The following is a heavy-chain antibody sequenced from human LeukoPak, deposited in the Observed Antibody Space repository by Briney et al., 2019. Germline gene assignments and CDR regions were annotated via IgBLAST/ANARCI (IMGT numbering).Heavy chain of an antibody. Sequence: PGGSLRLSCAASGFAVSTNYMSWVRQAPGKGLEWVSVLYTSGSTYYSDSVKGRFTISRHNSNNTLYLQMNSVRAEDTAVYYCARDRSGGYVSYFDYWGQGSLVTVSA. CDR1: GFAVSTNY. V-gene: IGHV3-53*04. CDR3: ARDRSGGYVSYFDY. D-gene: IGHD3-22*01. CDR2: LYTSGST. J-gene: IGHJ4*02.